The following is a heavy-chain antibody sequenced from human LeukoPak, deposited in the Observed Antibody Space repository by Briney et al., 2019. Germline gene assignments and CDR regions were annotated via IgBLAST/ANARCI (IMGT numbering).Heavy chain of an antibody. V-gene: IGHV1-69*13. D-gene: IGHD2-2*01. J-gene: IGHJ4*02. CDR1: GGTFSSYA. CDR2: IIPIFGTA. Sequence: SVKVSCKASGGTFSSYAISWVRQAPGQGLEWMGGIIPIFGTANYAQKFQGRVTITADESTSTAYMELSSLRSEDTAVYYCAREGGDGDVVVPAARDWGQGTLVTVSS. CDR3: AREGGDGDVVVPAARD.